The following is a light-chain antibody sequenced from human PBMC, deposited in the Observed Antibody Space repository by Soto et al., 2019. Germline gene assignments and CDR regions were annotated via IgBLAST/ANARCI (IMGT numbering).Light chain of an antibody. CDR2: DVN. CDR1: SSDVGGYNY. V-gene: IGLV2-14*01. J-gene: IGLJ2*01. Sequence: QAVVTQPASVSGSPGQAITISCTGTSSDVGGYNYVSWYQQHPGRAPKLMIYDVNTRPSGVSSRFSGSKSGNTASLAISGLQAEDEADYYCSSYTSSSILVVFGGGTKVTVL. CDR3: SSYTSSSILVV.